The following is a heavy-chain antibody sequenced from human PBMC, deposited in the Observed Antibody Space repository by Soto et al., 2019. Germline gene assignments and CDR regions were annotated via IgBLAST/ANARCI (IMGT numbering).Heavy chain of an antibody. D-gene: IGHD3-22*01. CDR2: IDWDDDK. Sequence: VSGPTLVNPTQTLTLTCTFSGFSLSTSGMCVSWIRQPPGKALEWLARIDWDDDKYYSTSLKTRLTISKDTSKNQVVLTMTNMDPVDTATYYCARIKAYYYDSSGYSSVIDYWGQGTLVTISS. CDR3: ARIKAYYYDSSGYSSVIDY. V-gene: IGHV2-70*11. CDR1: GFSLSTSGMC. J-gene: IGHJ4*02.